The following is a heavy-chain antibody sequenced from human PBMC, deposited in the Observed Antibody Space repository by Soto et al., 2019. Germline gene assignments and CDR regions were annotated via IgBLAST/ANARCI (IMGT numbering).Heavy chain of an antibody. CDR1: GFTFSSYA. CDR2: ISYDGSNK. J-gene: IGHJ1*01. D-gene: IGHD3-22*01. CDR3: ARDSGTMIVVFEYFQH. Sequence: QVQLVESGGGVVQPGRSLRLSCAASGFTFSSYAMHWVRQAPGKGLEWVAVISYDGSNKYYADSVKGRFTISRDNSKNTLYLQMNSLRAEDTAVYYCARDSGTMIVVFEYFQHWGQGTLVTVSS. V-gene: IGHV3-30-3*01.